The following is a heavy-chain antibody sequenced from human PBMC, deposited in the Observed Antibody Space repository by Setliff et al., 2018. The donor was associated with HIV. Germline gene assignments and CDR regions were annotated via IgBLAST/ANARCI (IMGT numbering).Heavy chain of an antibody. Sequence: PGESLTISCKASGNTFTSHYIHWVRQAPGQGLEWMGVFIPILGKVHYAQKFQGRVTITADESTSTAYMGLSSLKSEDTAVYYCARGGAVELWFRYFDFWGQGTLVTVSS. CDR3: ARGGAVELWFRYFDF. J-gene: IGHJ4*02. CDR2: FIPILGKV. D-gene: IGHD3-16*02. V-gene: IGHV1-69*01. CDR1: GNTFTSHY.